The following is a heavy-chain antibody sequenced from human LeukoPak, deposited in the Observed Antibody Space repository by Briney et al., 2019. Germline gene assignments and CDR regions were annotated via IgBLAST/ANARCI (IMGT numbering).Heavy chain of an antibody. CDR3: ARDSIYGDYLDRYYYYYMDV. CDR2: IISSSSTI. CDR1: GFTFSSYS. Sequence: GGSLRLSCAASGFTFSSYSMNWARQAPGKGLEWVSYIISSSSTIDYADSVKSRFTISRDNAKNSLYLQMNSLRAECTAVYYCARDSIYGDYLDRYYYYYMDVWGKGTTVTVSS. V-gene: IGHV3-48*01. D-gene: IGHD4-17*01. J-gene: IGHJ6*03.